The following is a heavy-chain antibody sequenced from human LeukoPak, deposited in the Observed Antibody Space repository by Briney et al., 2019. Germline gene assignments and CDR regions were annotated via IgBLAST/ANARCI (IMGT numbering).Heavy chain of an antibody. D-gene: IGHD7-27*01. CDR3: ARDPRGNWGSRIDY. CDR2: ISSSSSTI. J-gene: IGHJ4*02. V-gene: IGHV3-48*04. Sequence: GGSLRLSCAASGFTFSSYSMNWVRQAPGKGLEWVSYISSSSSTIYYADSVKGRFTISRDNAKNSLYLQMNSLRAEDTAVYYCARDPRGNWGSRIDYWGQGTLVTVSS. CDR1: GFTFSSYS.